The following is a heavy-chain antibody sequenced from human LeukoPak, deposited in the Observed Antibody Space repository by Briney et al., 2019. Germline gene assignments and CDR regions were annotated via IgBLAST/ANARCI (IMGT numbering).Heavy chain of an antibody. Sequence: GESLKISCKGSGYSFTSYWIGWVRQAPGQGLEWMGWINPNSGGTNYAQKFQGRVTMTRDTSISTAYMELRSLRSDDTAVYYCAATRRSGYVIFDYWGQGTLVTVSS. D-gene: IGHD5-12*01. J-gene: IGHJ4*02. CDR2: INPNSGGT. CDR1: GYSFTSYW. V-gene: IGHV1-2*02. CDR3: AATRRSGYVIFDY.